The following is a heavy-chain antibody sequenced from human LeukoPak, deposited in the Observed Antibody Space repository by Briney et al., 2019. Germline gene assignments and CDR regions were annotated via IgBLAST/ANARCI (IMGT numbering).Heavy chain of an antibody. V-gene: IGHV3-66*01. D-gene: IGHD3-16*01. CDR1: GFTFSSYA. J-gene: IGHJ4*02. CDR3: AGEGGDNIWGNDFDY. CDR2: IYSGGNT. Sequence: GGSLRLSCAASGFTFSSYAMSWVRQAPGKGLEWVSVIYSGGNTYYADSAKGRFTLSRDNSKNTLYLQMNSLRAEDTAVYYCAGEGGDNIWGNDFDYWGQGTLVTVSS.